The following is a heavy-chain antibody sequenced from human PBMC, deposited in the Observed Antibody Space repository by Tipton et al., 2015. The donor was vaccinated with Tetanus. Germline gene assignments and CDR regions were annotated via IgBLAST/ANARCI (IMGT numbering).Heavy chain of an antibody. J-gene: IGHJ4*02. CDR1: GGSISSDGAY. D-gene: IGHD1-14*01. V-gene: IGHV4-30-4*08. CDR3: ARGTGDY. CDR2: VYYSGTT. Sequence: TLSLTCTVSGGSISSDGAYWSWIRQHPGEGLEWIGSVYYSGTTYYNPSLRSRVTISVDTSKNQFSLRLSSVTAADTAVYYCARGTGDYWGQGTLVTVSS.